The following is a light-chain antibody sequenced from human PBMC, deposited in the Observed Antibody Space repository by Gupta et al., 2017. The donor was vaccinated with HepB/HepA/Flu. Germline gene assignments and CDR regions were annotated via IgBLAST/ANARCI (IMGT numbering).Light chain of an antibody. J-gene: IGKJ4*01. Sequence: EVVIPQSPATLSVSPGERATLSCRASRSISSNLAWYQQKPGQAPRLLMYGASTGAAGIPARFSGGWSGTEFTLTITSPQSEDSAVYYCQQYNYWPLTFGGGTKVEIK. CDR2: GAS. CDR1: RSISSN. V-gene: IGKV3-15*01. CDR3: QQYNYWPLT.